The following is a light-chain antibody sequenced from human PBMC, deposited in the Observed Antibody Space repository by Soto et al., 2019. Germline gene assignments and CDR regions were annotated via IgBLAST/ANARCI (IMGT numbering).Light chain of an antibody. Sequence: QSVLTQPRSVSGSPGQSVTISCTGTSSDVGGYNYVSWYQQHPGKAPKLMIYDVSKRPSGVPDRFSGSKSGNTASLTISGLQAEDEADYYCCSYAGSYILWVFGTGTKVTVL. CDR1: SSDVGGYNY. J-gene: IGLJ1*01. CDR2: DVS. V-gene: IGLV2-11*01. CDR3: CSYAGSYILWV.